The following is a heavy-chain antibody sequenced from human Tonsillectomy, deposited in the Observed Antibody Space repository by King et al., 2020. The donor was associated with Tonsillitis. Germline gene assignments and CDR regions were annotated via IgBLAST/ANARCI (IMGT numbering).Heavy chain of an antibody. J-gene: IGHJ4*02. CDR3: ARGDSYGSGWDTPTGY. V-gene: IGHV1-46*03. CDR2: VNPGGGST. D-gene: IGHD3-10*01. Sequence: QLVQSGAEVKKPGASVKVSCKASGYAFTTYYIHWVRQAPGQGLDWMGIVNPGGGSTTYAQKFQGRVTMTRDTSMSTVYMELSSLRSDDTAVYFCARGDSYGSGWDTPTGYWGQGTLVIVSS. CDR1: GYAFTTYY.